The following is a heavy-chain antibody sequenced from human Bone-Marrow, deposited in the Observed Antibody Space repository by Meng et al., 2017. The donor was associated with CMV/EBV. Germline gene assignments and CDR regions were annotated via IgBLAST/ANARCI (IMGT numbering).Heavy chain of an antibody. J-gene: IGHJ4*02. CDR3: ATLTVTTGEAFDF. V-gene: IGHV3-21*01. Sequence: CAPSGFTFSSYSIHWVRQAPGKGLEWVSSISSSRSYIYYADSVKGRFTISRDNAKNSLYLQMDSLRAEDTAVYYCATLTVTTGEAFDFWGQGTLVTVSS. CDR2: ISSSRSYI. CDR1: GFTFSSYS. D-gene: IGHD4-17*01.